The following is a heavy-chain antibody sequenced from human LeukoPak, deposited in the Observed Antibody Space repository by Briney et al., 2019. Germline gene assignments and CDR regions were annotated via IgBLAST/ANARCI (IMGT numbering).Heavy chain of an antibody. J-gene: IGHJ4*02. Sequence: PGGSLRLSCAASGFTFSSYAMSWDRQAPGKGLEWVSAISGSGGSTYYADSVKGRFTISRDNSKNTLYLQMNSLRAEDTAVYYCANGAVRAVAGIMRWRVSPEVFDYWGQGTLVTVSS. CDR2: ISGSGGST. CDR3: ANGAVRAVAGIMRWRVSPEVFDY. CDR1: GFTFSSYA. D-gene: IGHD6-19*01. V-gene: IGHV3-23*01.